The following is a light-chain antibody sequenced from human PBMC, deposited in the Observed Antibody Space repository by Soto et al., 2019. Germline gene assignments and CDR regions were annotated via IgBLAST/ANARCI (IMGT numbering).Light chain of an antibody. CDR1: QGIRND. V-gene: IGKV1-6*01. CDR2: GAS. CDR3: LQDHNYPFT. Sequence: AIQMTQSPSSLSASVGDRVTITCRASQGIRNDLGWYQQKAGRAPKLLIYGASSLQSGVPSRFSGSGSGTDFTLSISSLQPEDFATYYCLQDHNYPFTFGQGTKVEIK. J-gene: IGKJ1*01.